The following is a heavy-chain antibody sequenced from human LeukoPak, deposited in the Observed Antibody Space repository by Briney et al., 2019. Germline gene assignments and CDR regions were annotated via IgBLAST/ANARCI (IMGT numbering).Heavy chain of an antibody. D-gene: IGHD6-19*01. CDR3: AVNGYSSGWFTKNYFDY. V-gene: IGHV4-34*01. J-gene: IGHJ4*02. CDR1: GGSFSGYY. CDR2: INHSGST. Sequence: PSETLSLTCVVYGGSFSGYYWSWIRQPPGKGLEWIGEINHSGSTNYNPSLKSRVTISVDTSKNQFSLKLSSVTAADTAVYYCAVNGYSSGWFTKNYFDYWGQGTLVTVSS.